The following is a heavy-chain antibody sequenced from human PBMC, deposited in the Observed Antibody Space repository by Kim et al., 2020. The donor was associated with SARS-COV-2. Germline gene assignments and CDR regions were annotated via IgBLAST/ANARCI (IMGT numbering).Heavy chain of an antibody. D-gene: IGHD3-3*01. CDR2: IYYSGST. CDR1: GGSISSGGYY. V-gene: IGHV4-31*03. J-gene: IGHJ4*02. Sequence: SETLSLTCTVSGGSISSGGYYWGWIRQHPGKGLEWIGYIYYSGSTYYNPSLKSRVTISVDTSKNQFSLKLSSVTAADTAVYYCARGMLITIFVVVAHLDYWGQGTLVTVSS. CDR3: ARGMLITIFVVVAHLDY.